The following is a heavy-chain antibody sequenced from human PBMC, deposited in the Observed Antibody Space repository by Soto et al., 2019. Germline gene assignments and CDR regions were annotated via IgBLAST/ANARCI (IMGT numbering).Heavy chain of an antibody. CDR1: GYTFTSYA. CDR3: ARDWGVVSYYYGMDF. CDR2: IVVGSGNT. D-gene: IGHD3-16*01. J-gene: IGHJ6*02. Sequence: SVKVSCKASGYTFTSYAMHWVRQARGQRLEWIGWIVVGSGNTNYAQKFQERVTITRDMSTSTAYMELSSLRSDDTAVYFCARDWGVVSYYYGMDFWGQGTTVTVSS. V-gene: IGHV1-58*02.